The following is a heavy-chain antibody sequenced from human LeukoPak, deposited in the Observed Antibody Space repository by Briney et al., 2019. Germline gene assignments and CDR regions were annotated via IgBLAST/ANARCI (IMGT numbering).Heavy chain of an antibody. CDR3: ARESPYDILTGSAPRFDP. D-gene: IGHD3-9*01. CDR1: GGSISSGVYY. Sequence: SETLSLTCTVSGGSISSGVYYWTWIRQYPGKGLEWIGYIYHSGSTYYNPSLESRVAISVDTSKNQFSLRLSSVTAADTAVYYCARESPYDILTGSAPRFDPWGQGTLVTVSS. CDR2: IYHSGST. V-gene: IGHV4-31*03. J-gene: IGHJ5*02.